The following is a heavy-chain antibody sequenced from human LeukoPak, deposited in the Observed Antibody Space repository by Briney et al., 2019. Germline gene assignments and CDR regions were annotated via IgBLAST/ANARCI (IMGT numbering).Heavy chain of an antibody. J-gene: IGHJ4*02. V-gene: IGHV4-30-4*01. Sequence: SETLSLTCTVSGGSISSGDYYWSWIRQPPGKGLEWIGYIYYSGSTYYNPSLKSRVTISVDTSKNQFSLKLSSVTAADTAVYYCARAHYDSWSGYYTFDYWGQGTLVTVSS. CDR3: ARAHYDSWSGYYTFDY. CDR2: IYYSGST. CDR1: GGSISSGDYY. D-gene: IGHD3-3*01.